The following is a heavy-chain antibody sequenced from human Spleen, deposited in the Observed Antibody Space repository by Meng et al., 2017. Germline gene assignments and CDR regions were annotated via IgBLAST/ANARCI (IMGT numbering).Heavy chain of an antibody. CDR3: AREGLWSFDY. CDR1: GFTFSDYS. V-gene: IGHV3-11*01. D-gene: IGHD3-10*01. CDR2: ISSSDSTI. J-gene: IGHJ4*02. Sequence: GESLKISCAASGFTFSDYSMNWIRQAPGKGLEWVSYISSSDSTIHYADSMKGRFTISRDNAKNPLFLKMNSLRTEDTAVYYCAREGLWSFDYWGQGAMVPVSS.